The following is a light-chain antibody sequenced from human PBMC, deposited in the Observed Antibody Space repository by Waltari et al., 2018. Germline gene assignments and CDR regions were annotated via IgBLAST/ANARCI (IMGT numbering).Light chain of an antibody. V-gene: IGLV4-69*01. CDR1: SGHSSTI. Sequence: QLVLTQSPSASASLGASVKLTCTLSSGHSSTIIAWHQQQPAKGPRYLMKVNSDGSHSKGDEIPDRFSGSSSGAERYLTISSLQSEDEADYYCQTGGHGTWVFGGGTKLTVL. CDR2: VNSDGSH. J-gene: IGLJ3*02. CDR3: QTGGHGTWV.